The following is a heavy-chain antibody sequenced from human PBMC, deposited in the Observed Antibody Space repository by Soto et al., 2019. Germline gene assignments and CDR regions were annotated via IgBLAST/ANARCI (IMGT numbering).Heavy chain of an antibody. CDR2: ISGSGGST. CDR3: ANFYSGSYSTY. CDR1: GFTFSNYA. V-gene: IGHV3-23*01. J-gene: IGHJ4*02. Sequence: GGSLRLSCAASGFTFSNYAMSWVRRAPGKGLEWVSSISGSGGSTFYADSVKGRFTISRDNFKNTLYLEMNSLRAEDTAVYYCANFYSGSYSTYWGQGILVTVSS. D-gene: IGHD1-26*01.